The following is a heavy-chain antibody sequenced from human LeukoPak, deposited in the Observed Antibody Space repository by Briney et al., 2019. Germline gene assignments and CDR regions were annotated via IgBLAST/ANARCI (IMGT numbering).Heavy chain of an antibody. CDR1: RGTFSSYA. CDR2: IIPIFGTA. V-gene: IGHV1-69*13. D-gene: IGHD2-15*01. CDR3: ARPEGDCSGGSCRVVWFDP. J-gene: IGHJ5*02. Sequence: EASVKVSCKASRGTFSSYAISWVRQAPGQGLEWMGGIIPIFGTANYAQKFQGRVTITADESTSTAYMELSSLRSEDTAVYYCARPEGDCSGGSCRVVWFDPWGQGTLVTVSS.